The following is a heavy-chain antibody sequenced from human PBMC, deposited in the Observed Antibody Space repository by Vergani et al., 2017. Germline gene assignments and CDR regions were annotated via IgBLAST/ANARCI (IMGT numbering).Heavy chain of an antibody. J-gene: IGHJ4*02. D-gene: IGHD5-18*01. CDR2: IIPIFGTA. CDR1: GGTFSSYT. CDR3: ARALVRDIQLWLPMDY. V-gene: IGHV1-69*08. Sequence: QVQLVQSWAEVKKPGSSVKVSCKASGGTFSSYTISWVRQAPGQGLEWMGRIIPIFGTANYAQKFQGRVTITADESTSTAYMELSSLRSEDTAVYYCARALVRDIQLWLPMDYWGQGTLVTVSS.